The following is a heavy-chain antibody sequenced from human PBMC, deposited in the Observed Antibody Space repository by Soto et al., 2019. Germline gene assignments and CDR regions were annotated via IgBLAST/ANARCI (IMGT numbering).Heavy chain of an antibody. V-gene: IGHV3-23*01. CDR2: LSGDGSRA. Sequence: LRLSCAGTGFNFGGYAMSWVRQAPGKGLEWVSTLSGDGSRAYYADSVRGRFTVSRDNSKSTLYLRMNSLRADDTAIYYCAKRGGYAISFYDSWGQGTLVTVSS. CDR3: AKRGGYAISFYDS. CDR1: GFNFGGYA. D-gene: IGHD3-16*01. J-gene: IGHJ4*02.